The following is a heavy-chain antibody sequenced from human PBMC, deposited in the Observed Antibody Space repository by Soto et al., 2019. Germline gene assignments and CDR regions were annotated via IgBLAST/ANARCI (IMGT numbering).Heavy chain of an antibody. D-gene: IGHD3-9*01. V-gene: IGHV3-23*01. Sequence: GGSLSLSCAPSGFSFASYAMSWARQAPGKGLEWVSAISGSGGSTYYADSVKGRFTISRDNSKNTLYLQMNSLRAEDTAVYYCANGYFDWLLDYWGQGTLVTVSS. CDR3: ANGYFDWLLDY. CDR2: ISGSGGST. CDR1: GFSFASYA. J-gene: IGHJ4*02.